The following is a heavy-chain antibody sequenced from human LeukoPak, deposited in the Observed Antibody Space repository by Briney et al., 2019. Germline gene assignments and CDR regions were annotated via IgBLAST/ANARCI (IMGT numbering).Heavy chain of an antibody. CDR3: AGSYYDILTGYSLDAFDI. CDR2: IIPIFGTA. D-gene: IGHD3-9*01. V-gene: IGHV1-69*05. J-gene: IGHJ3*02. Sequence: SVKVSCKSSGGTFSSYAISWVRQAPGQGLEWMGGIIPIFGTANYAQKFQGRVTITTDESTSKAYMELSSVRSGDTAAYYCAGSYYDILTGYSLDAFDIWGQGTMVTVSS. CDR1: GGTFSSYA.